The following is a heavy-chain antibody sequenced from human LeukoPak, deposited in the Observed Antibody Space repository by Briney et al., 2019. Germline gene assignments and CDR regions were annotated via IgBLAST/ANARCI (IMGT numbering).Heavy chain of an antibody. CDR3: ARYYYGSGSYYYFDS. D-gene: IGHD3-10*01. CDR2: IYYSGST. CDR1: GGSISSISYY. V-gene: IGHV4-39*01. J-gene: IGHJ4*02. Sequence: SETLSLTCNVSGGSISSISYYWGWIRQPPGKGLEWIGSIYYSGSTYYNPSLKSRVTMSVDTSKNQFSLKLSSVTAADTAVYYCARYYYGSGSYYYFDSWGQGTLVTVSS.